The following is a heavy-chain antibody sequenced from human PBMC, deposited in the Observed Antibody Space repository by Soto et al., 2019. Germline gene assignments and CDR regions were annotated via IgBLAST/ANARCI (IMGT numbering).Heavy chain of an antibody. CDR2: MNPKSGDT. CDR3: ARVGYSVVGATVY. J-gene: IGHJ4*02. Sequence: QVQLVQSGAEVKMPGASVKVSCKASGYTFTDYGINWVRQATGQGLEWMGWMNPKSGDTVYAQKFQGRVSMTRATSISTAYMELNSLKSEDTAVDYCARVGYSVVGATVYWGQGTLVTVSS. D-gene: IGHD1-26*01. CDR1: GYTFTDYG. V-gene: IGHV1-8*01.